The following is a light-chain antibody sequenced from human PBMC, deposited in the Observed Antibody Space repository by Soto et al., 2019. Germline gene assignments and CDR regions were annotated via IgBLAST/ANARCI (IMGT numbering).Light chain of an antibody. Sequence: EFVLTQSPDTLSLSPGERATLSCRASQSVSSSTYLAWYQQKRGQAPRLLIYDASSRATGIPDRFSGSGSGTDFTLTISGLEPADLGVYYCQQRHNWPITFGQGTRLEIK. CDR1: QSVSSSTY. CDR3: QQRHNWPIT. J-gene: IGKJ5*01. V-gene: IGKV3D-20*02. CDR2: DAS.